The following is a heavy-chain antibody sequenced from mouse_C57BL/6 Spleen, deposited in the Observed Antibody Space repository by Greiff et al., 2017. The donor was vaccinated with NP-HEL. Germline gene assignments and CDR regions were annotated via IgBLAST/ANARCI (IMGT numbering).Heavy chain of an antibody. J-gene: IGHJ3*01. Sequence: EVQLVESGPELVKPGASVKMSCKASGYTFTDYNMHWVKQSHGKSLEWIGYINPNNGGTSYNQKFKGKATLTVNKSSSTAYMELRSLTSEDSAVYYCATPHPRGWFAYWGQGTLVTVSA. CDR2: INPNNGGT. V-gene: IGHV1-22*01. CDR1: GYTFTDYN. CDR3: ATPHPRGWFAY.